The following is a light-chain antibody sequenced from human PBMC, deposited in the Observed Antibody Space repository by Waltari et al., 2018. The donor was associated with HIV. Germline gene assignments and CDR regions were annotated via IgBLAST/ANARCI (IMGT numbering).Light chain of an antibody. V-gene: IGLV1-40*01. Sequence: QSVLTQPPSVSGAPGPRVTISCTGSSSTLGAGYKFHWFQQLQGTGPKLLIYDINNRPSGVPDRFSGSKSGTSASLAITGLQAEDEADYYCQSYDSSLSGVLFGGGTKLTVL. J-gene: IGLJ2*01. CDR2: DIN. CDR1: SSTLGAGYK. CDR3: QSYDSSLSGVL.